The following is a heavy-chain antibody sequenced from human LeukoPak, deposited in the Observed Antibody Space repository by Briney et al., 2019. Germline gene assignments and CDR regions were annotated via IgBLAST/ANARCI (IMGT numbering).Heavy chain of an antibody. CDR3: LTGSS. V-gene: IGHV3-15*04. J-gene: IGHJ5*02. Sequence: TGGSLRLSCAASGFTLSNAWVSWVRQAPGKGLEWVARMGTKIDGVTTDYAASVKGRFSISRDDSKNTLYLQINSLKTEDTAMYYCLTGSSWGQGTLVTVS. CDR1: GFTLSNAW. CDR2: MGTKIDGVTT. D-gene: IGHD1-26*01.